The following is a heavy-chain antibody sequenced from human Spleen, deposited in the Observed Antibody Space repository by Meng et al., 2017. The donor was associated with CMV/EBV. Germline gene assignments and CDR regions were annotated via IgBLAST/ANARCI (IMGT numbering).Heavy chain of an antibody. CDR3: AIAYYYDTSGCGY. Sequence: GESLKISCKGSGYTFPNYWIGWVRQMPGKGLEWMGIIYPGDSDTRYSPSFEGQVTISADKSIGTAYLQWSSLKASDTAMYYCAIAYYYDTSGCGYWGQGTLVTVSS. V-gene: IGHV5-51*01. CDR1: GYTFPNYW. J-gene: IGHJ1*01. CDR2: IYPGDSDT. D-gene: IGHD3-22*01.